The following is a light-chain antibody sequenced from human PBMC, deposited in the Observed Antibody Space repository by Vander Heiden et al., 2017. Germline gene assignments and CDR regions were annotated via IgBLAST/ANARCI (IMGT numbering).Light chain of an antibody. V-gene: IGKV1-8*01. Sequence: IRMTQSPSSFSASTGDRVTISCRASQGISSYLAWYQQKPGKAPKLLIYAASTLQSGVPSRFSGSGSGTDFTLTISCLQSEDFATYYCQQYYSYPLAFGQGTKVEIK. CDR2: AAS. CDR3: QQYYSYPLA. J-gene: IGKJ1*01. CDR1: QGISSY.